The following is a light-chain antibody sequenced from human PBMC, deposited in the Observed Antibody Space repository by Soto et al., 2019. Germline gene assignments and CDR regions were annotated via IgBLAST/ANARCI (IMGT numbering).Light chain of an antibody. J-gene: IGKJ5*01. CDR3: QQYGSSPPVT. V-gene: IGKV3-20*01. Sequence: EIVLTQSPGTVSLSPGERATLSCRASQSVSSSYLAWYQQKPGQAPRLLIYGAYGRATGIPDRFSGSGSGTDFTLTISRLEPEDFAVYYCQQYGSSPPVTFGQGTRLEIK. CDR1: QSVSSSY. CDR2: GAY.